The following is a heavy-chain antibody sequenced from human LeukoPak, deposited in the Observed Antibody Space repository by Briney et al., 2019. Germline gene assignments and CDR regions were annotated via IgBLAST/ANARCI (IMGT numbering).Heavy chain of an antibody. CDR3: AREELVTEDYFDY. D-gene: IGHD1-26*01. CDR1: GFPFSTFW. V-gene: IGHV3-7*01. Sequence: GGSLRLSCAVSGFPFSTFWMSWVRQAPGKGLEWVANIKLDGSDKYYVDSVKGRFTISRENAKNSLYLQMNSLRVEDTAVYYCAREELVTEDYFDYWGQGTLVTASS. CDR2: IKLDGSDK. J-gene: IGHJ4*02.